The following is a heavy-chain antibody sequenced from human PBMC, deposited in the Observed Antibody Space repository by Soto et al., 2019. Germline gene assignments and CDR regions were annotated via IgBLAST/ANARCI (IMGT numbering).Heavy chain of an antibody. J-gene: IGHJ3*02. CDR3: ARSDYDFRDAFDI. V-gene: IGHV4-34*01. Sequence: QVQLQQWGAGLLKPSETLSLTCAVNGDSFGYYYWSWVRQTPGQGLEWIGEINHSGRTKYNPSIKSRVSISRDTSKTQFSLRLSSVAAADPAMYYCARSDYDFRDAFDIWGPGTMVTVSS. D-gene: IGHD3-3*01. CDR1: GDSFGYYY. CDR2: INHSGRT.